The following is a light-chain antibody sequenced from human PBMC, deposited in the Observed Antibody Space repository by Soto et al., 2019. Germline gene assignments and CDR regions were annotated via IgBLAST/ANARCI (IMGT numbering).Light chain of an antibody. J-gene: IGKJ4*01. CDR3: QQYGSSPT. V-gene: IGKV3-11*01. Sequence: EIMLTQSRTTVYLSPGRRTTILCRASQSVSSELAWYQQKPGQAPRILIYDASNRATGIPARFSGSGSGTDFTLTIGSLEPEDFAVYYCQQYGSSPTFGGGTKVDIK. CDR1: QSVSSE. CDR2: DAS.